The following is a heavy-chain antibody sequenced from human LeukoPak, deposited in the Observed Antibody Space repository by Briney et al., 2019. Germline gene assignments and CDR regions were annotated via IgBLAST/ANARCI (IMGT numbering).Heavy chain of an antibody. CDR3: ARTQGFITIFGVVTPFDAFDI. J-gene: IGHJ3*02. Sequence: GESLKISCKGSGYSFTSYWIGWVRQMPGKGLEWMGIIYPGDSDTRYSPSFQGQVTISADKSITTAYLQWSSLKASDTAMYYCARTQGFITIFGVVTPFDAFDIWGQGTMVTVSS. V-gene: IGHV5-51*01. D-gene: IGHD3-3*01. CDR2: IYPGDSDT. CDR1: GYSFTSYW.